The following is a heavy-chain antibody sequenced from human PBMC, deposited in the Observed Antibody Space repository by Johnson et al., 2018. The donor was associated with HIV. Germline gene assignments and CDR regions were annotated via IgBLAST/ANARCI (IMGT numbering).Heavy chain of an antibody. CDR2: ISGSGGST. V-gene: IGHV3-23*04. CDR3: ARIDRLGGLSRALEV. D-gene: IGHD6-25*01. Sequence: VQLVESGGGLVQPGGSLRLSCAASGFTVSSYAMSWVRQAPGKGLEWVSAISGSGGSTYYADSVKGRFTISRDNSKNTLYLQMNSLRAEDTAVYFCARIDRLGGLSRALEVWGQGTMVTVSS. CDR1: GFTVSSYA. J-gene: IGHJ3*01.